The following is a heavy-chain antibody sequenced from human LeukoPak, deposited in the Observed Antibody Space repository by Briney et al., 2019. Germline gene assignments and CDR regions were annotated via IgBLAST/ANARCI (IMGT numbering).Heavy chain of an antibody. CDR2: IYYSGST. J-gene: IGHJ4*02. Sequence: PSETLSLTCTVSGGSVSSGSYYWSWIRQPPGKGLEWIGYIYYSGSTNYTPSLKSRVTISVDTSKNQFSLKLSSVTAADTAVYYCARGGTRPDYYFDYWGQGTLLTVSS. D-gene: IGHD2-2*01. CDR3: ARGGTRPDYYFDY. V-gene: IGHV4-61*01. CDR1: GGSVSSGSYY.